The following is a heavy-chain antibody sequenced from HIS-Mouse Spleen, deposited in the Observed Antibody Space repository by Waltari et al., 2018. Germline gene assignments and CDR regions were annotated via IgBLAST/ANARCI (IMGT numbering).Heavy chain of an antibody. Sequence: QLQLQESGPGLVKPSETLSLTCTVSGGSISSSSYYWGWIRQPPGKGLEWIGSISYSGSTYYNPSLKSRVTISVDTSKNQFSLKLSSVTAADTAVYYCAREIPYSSSLYDWYFDLWGRGTLVTVSS. CDR2: ISYSGST. CDR1: GGSISSSSYY. V-gene: IGHV4-39*07. D-gene: IGHD6-13*01. CDR3: AREIPYSSSLYDWYFDL. J-gene: IGHJ2*01.